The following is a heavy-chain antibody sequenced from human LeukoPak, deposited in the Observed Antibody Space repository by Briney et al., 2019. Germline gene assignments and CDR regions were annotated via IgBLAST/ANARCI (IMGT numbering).Heavy chain of an antibody. J-gene: IGHJ4*02. Sequence: GGSLRLSCAASGFTFNNYAMHWVRQAPGKGLEWVAIISDDGNRKYYADSVKGRFTLSRDNSKHTVYLQMNSLRNEDTAVYYCGRDLGLGRGWYGGDYWGQGTLVTVSS. V-gene: IGHV3-30-3*01. CDR2: ISDDGNRK. D-gene: IGHD6-19*01. CDR1: GFTFNNYA. CDR3: GRDLGLGRGWYGGDY.